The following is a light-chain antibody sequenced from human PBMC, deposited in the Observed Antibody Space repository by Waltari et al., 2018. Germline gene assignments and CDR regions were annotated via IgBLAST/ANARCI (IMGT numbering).Light chain of an antibody. Sequence: IQLTQSPSSLSASVGDRVTITCRASQGINTYLAWYQQKPGKAPNLLIYAASTLQSGVPSRFNGSVSGTEFTLTISSLQPEDFATYCCQQVKSYPLTFGGGTTVEIK. CDR2: AAS. CDR3: QQVKSYPLT. CDR1: QGINTY. V-gene: IGKV1-9*01. J-gene: IGKJ4*01.